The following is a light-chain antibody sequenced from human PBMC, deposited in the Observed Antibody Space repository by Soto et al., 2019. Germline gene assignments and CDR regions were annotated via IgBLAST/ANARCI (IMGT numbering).Light chain of an antibody. CDR3: QQRSNWPPT. J-gene: IGKJ1*01. CDR2: DPS. CDR1: QSVSSY. V-gene: IGKV3-11*01. Sequence: EIVFTQSPATLSLSPGERATLSCRASQSVSSYLAWYHHKPGQAPRLLIYDPSNRATGIPARFSGRGSGPDSTLTISSLEPEDFAVYYCQQRSNWPPTFGQGTKVDI.